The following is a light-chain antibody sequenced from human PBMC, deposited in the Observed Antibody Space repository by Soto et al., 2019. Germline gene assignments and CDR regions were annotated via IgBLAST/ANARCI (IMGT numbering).Light chain of an antibody. J-gene: IGLJ2*01. V-gene: IGLV7-43*01. CDR3: LLFFGGVHV. CDR2: NTN. CDR1: TGAVTNDNF. Sequence: QAVVTQEPSLTVSPGGTVTLTCASSTGAVTNDNFAAWFHQKPGQVPRALMYNTNNRHSWTPARFSGFLLGDKAALALSNVQPEDEADYYCLLFFGGVHVFGGGTKLTV.